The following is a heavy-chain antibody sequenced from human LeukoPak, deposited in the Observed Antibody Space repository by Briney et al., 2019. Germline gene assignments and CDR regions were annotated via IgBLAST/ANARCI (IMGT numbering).Heavy chain of an antibody. V-gene: IGHV3-48*03. CDR3: ARANLNLFVDSSGIDAFDI. D-gene: IGHD3-22*01. J-gene: IGHJ3*02. CDR2: ISSSGSTI. Sequence: PGGSLRLSCAASGFTFSSYEMNWVRQAPGKGLEWVSYISSSGSTIYYADSVKGRFTISRDNAKNSLYLQMNSLRAEDTAVYYCARANLNLFVDSSGIDAFDIWGQGTMVTVSS. CDR1: GFTFSSYE.